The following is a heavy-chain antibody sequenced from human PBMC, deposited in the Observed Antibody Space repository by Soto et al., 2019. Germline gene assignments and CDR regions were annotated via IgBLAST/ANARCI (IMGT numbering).Heavy chain of an antibody. Sequence: GASVEVCSKDPGETIASYAMRWVRQAPEQRIEWMGWINAGNGNTKYSQKFQGRVTITRDTSASTAYMELSSLRSEDTAVYYFARHRFVVRYITRSLPACGQGTPVTVSS. CDR2: INAGNGNT. D-gene: IGHD2-21*01. CDR3: ARHRFVVRYITRSLPA. J-gene: IGHJ5*02. CDR1: GETIASYA. V-gene: IGHV1-3*01.